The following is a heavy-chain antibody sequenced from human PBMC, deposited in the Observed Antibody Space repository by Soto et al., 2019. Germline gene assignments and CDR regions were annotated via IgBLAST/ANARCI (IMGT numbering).Heavy chain of an antibody. CDR3: AKDSIAARHTSYYYFDY. J-gene: IGHJ4*02. CDR2: ISGGGGST. V-gene: IGHV3-23*01. Sequence: GGSLRLSCAASGFTFSSYAMSWVRQAPGKGLEWVSAISGGGGSTYYADSVKGRFTISRDNSKNTLYLQMNSLRAEDTAVYYCAKDSIAARHTSYYYFDYWGQGTLVTVSS. CDR1: GFTFSSYA. D-gene: IGHD6-6*01.